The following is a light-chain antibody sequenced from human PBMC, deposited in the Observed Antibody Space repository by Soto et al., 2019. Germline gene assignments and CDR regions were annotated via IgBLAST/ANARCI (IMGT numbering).Light chain of an antibody. J-gene: IGKJ4*01. CDR3: QQRSNWPLT. CDR2: DAS. Sequence: EIGLTQSPATLSLSPGERATLSSRASQSVSSFLAWYQQNPGQAPRLLIYDASNMATGIPARFSGSGSGTDFTLTISSLEPEDFAVYYCQQRSNWPLTFGGGTKVEIK. CDR1: QSVSSF. V-gene: IGKV3-11*01.